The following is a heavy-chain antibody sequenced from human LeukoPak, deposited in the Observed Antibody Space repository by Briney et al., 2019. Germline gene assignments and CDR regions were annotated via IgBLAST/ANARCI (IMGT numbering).Heavy chain of an antibody. J-gene: IGHJ4*02. CDR3: ARFPHYYDSSNSYVQFYFDY. D-gene: IGHD3-22*01. V-gene: IGHV4-59*08. CDR2: IYYSGST. CDR1: GGSISSYY. Sequence: SETLSLTCTVSGGSISSYYWSWIRQPPGKGLEWIGYIYYSGSTNYNPSLKSRVTISVDTSKNQFSLKLSSVTAADTAVYYCARFPHYYDSSNSYVQFYFDYWAQGSLVTVSS.